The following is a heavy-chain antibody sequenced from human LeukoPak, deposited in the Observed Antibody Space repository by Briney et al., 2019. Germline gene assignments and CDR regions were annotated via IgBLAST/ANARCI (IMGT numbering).Heavy chain of an antibody. Sequence: GGSLRLSCATSGLTFTSHGFHWVRQAAGKGLEWVAFIRNDGSDTYHANSVKGRFSISRDNSKNAVYLHMNSLRAEDTAVYYCARDRGKDYFNNWGQGTQVTVSS. V-gene: IGHV3-30*02. CDR1: GLTFTSHG. CDR3: ARDRGKDYFNN. J-gene: IGHJ4*02. D-gene: IGHD4-23*01. CDR2: IRNDGSDT.